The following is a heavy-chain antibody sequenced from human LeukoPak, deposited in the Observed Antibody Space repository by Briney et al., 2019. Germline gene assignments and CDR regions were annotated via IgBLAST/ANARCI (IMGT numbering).Heavy chain of an antibody. D-gene: IGHD6-19*01. Sequence: GGSLRLSCAASGFNVSSNYMSWVRQAPGKGLEWVGFIISKGYGGTTEYAASVKGRFTISRDDSKSIAYLQMNSLKTDDTAVYYCSCGSSSSGWYDPYYFDYWGQGTLVTVSS. CDR3: SCGSSSSGWYDPYYFDY. V-gene: IGHV3-49*04. CDR1: GFNVSSNY. J-gene: IGHJ4*02. CDR2: IISKGYGGTT.